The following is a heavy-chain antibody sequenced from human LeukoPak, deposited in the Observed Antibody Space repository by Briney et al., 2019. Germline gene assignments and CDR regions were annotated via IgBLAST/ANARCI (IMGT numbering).Heavy chain of an antibody. V-gene: IGHV3-23*01. J-gene: IGHJ4*02. CDR3: AKTTKAIVAAGIVFDY. CDR1: GFPFSSYW. CDR2: ISGSGGST. D-gene: IGHD6-13*01. Sequence: GGALELSWAASGFPFSSYWMHWVRQAPGKGLEGGSGISGSGGSTYYADSVKGRFTISRDNSKNTLYLQMNSLRAEDTAVYYCAKTTKAIVAAGIVFDYWGQGTLVTVSS.